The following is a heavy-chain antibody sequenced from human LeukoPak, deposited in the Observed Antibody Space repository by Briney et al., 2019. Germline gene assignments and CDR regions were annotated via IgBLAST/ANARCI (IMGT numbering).Heavy chain of an antibody. V-gene: IGHV1-2*02. CDR1: GYTFTGYY. D-gene: IGHD5-18*01. CDR3: ARGNSYGYMGHDY. J-gene: IGHJ4*02. Sequence: GASVKVSCKASGYTFTGYYMHWVRQAPGQGLEWMGWINPNSGGTNYAQKFQGRVTMTRDTSISTAYMELSRLRSDDTAVYYCARGNSYGYMGHDYWGQGTLVTVSS. CDR2: INPNSGGT.